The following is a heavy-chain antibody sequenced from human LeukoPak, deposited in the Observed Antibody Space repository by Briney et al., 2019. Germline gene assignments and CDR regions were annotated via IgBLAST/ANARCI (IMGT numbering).Heavy chain of an antibody. CDR2: IYYSGST. CDR3: AREKHQKAAAGNYFDY. D-gene: IGHD6-13*01. CDR1: GGSISSGGHY. J-gene: IGHJ4*02. Sequence: SETLSLTCTVSGGSISSGGHYWSWIRQHPGKGLEWIGYIYYSGSTYYNPSLKSRVTISVDTSKNQFSLKLSSVTAADTAVYYCAREKHQKAAAGNYFDYWGQGTLVTVSS. V-gene: IGHV4-31*03.